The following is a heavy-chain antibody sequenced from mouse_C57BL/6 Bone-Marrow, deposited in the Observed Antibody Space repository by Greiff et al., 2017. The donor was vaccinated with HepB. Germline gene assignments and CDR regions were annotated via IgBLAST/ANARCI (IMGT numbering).Heavy chain of an antibody. V-gene: IGHV1-7*01. D-gene: IGHD2-4*01. CDR2: INPSSGYT. CDR3: ARGDYDGPMGWDY. Sequence: QVQLQQSGAELAKPGASVKLSCKASGYTFTSYWMHWVKQRPGQGLEWIGYINPSSGYTQYNQKFKDKATLTADKSSSTAYMQLSSLTYEDSAVYYCARGDYDGPMGWDYWGQAASVTVSS. J-gene: IGHJ4*01. CDR1: GYTFTSYW.